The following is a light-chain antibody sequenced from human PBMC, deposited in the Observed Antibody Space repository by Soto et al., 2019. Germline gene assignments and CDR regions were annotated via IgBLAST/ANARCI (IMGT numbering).Light chain of an antibody. CDR1: SSDVGGYNY. J-gene: IGLJ1*01. V-gene: IGLV2-14*01. CDR2: ELI. CDR3: SSYTSSSTLV. Sequence: QSALTQPASVSGSPGQSITIYCTGTSSDVGGYNYVSWYQQHPGKAPKLMIYELINRPSGVSNRFSGSKSGNTASLTISGLQAEDEADYYCSSYTSSSTLVFGTGTKLTV.